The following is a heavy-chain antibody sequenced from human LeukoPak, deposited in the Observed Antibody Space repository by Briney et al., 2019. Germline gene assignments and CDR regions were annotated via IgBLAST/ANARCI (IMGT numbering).Heavy chain of an antibody. CDR1: GYSISSGYY. D-gene: IGHD5-12*01. Sequence: SETLSLTCTVSGYSISSGYYWGWIRQPPGKGLEWIGSIYHSGSTYYNPSLKSRVTISVDTSKNQFSLKLSSVTAADTAVYYCARCPLARDAFDIWGQGTMVTVSS. CDR2: IYHSGST. V-gene: IGHV4-38-2*02. J-gene: IGHJ3*02. CDR3: ARCPLARDAFDI.